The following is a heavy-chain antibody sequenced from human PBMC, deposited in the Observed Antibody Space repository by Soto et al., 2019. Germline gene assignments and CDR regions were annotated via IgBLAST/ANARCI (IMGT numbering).Heavy chain of an antibody. CDR1: GYCLTELS. J-gene: IGHJ4*02. D-gene: IGHD5-18*01. CDR3: ATAVDTAMVTEYYFDY. V-gene: IGHV1-24*01. Sequence: SVKVSCKVSGYCLTELSMHWVRQAPGKGLEWMGGFDPEDGETIYAQKFQGRVTMTEDTSTDTAYMELSSLRSEDTAVYYCATAVDTAMVTEYYFDYWGQGTLVTVSS. CDR2: FDPEDGET.